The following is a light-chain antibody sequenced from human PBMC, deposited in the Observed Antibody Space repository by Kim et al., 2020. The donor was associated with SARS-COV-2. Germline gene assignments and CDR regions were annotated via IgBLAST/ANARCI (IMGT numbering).Light chain of an antibody. Sequence: AALSSSPGDRATSSCRASQGVSSYLAWYEQKPGQAPRLLIYEASKRAAGIPARFSGSGSGTDFTLIITRLEPGDSAVYFCHQRGSFGQGTRLEIK. J-gene: IGKJ5*01. CDR2: EAS. V-gene: IGKV3-11*01. CDR3: HQRGS. CDR1: QGVSSY.